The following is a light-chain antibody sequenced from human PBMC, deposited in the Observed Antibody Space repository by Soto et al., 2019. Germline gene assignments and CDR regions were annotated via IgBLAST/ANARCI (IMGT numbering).Light chain of an antibody. V-gene: IGLV2-11*01. J-gene: IGLJ2*01. CDR2: DVS. CDR1: SSDVGGYNY. CDR3: CSYAGSYTYVV. Sequence: QSALTQPRSVSGSPGQSVTISCTGTSSDVGGYNYVSWYQQYPGKAPKVMIYDVSKRPSGVPDRFSGSKSGNTASLTISGLQAEDEADYYCCSYAGSYTYVVFGGGTKLTVL.